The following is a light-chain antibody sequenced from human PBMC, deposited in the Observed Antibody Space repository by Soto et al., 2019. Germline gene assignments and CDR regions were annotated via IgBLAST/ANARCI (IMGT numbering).Light chain of an antibody. J-gene: IGKJ4*01. CDR1: QSLLHSNGYNY. CDR3: MQFLPPPLT. Sequence: AMSQSTISLPVTPGEPASISCRSSQSLLHSNGYNYLAWFLQKAGKSPKLLIYLASSRDSGVPDRFSGSGSGTDFTLEISSVEAEDVGIYYCMQFLPPPLTFGGGTKVDIK. CDR2: LAS. V-gene: IGKV2-28*01.